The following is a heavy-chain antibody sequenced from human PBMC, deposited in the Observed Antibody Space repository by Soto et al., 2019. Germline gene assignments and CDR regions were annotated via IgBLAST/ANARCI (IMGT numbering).Heavy chain of an antibody. CDR2: VYHSGST. CDR3: ARAGAVTGALDS. CDR1: NYSITNGVC. V-gene: IGHV4-38-2*01. J-gene: IGHJ5*02. D-gene: IGHD6-19*01. Sequence: PSETLSLTCGVSNYSITNGVCWAWIRQPPGKGLEWLGHVYHSGSTYYNPSLKSRLTISPDVSQNQFSLTLLSVKTSDTAVYFCARAGAVTGALDSWGQGNLVTVSS.